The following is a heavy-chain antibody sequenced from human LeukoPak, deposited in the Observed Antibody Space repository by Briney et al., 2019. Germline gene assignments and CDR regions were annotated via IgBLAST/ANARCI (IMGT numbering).Heavy chain of an antibody. CDR3: ARARESMATAGSYFDY. J-gene: IGHJ4*02. D-gene: IGHD6-13*01. V-gene: IGHV4-30-2*01. CDR1: GGSISSGDYS. CDR2: IWHSGLT. Sequence: PSQTLSLTCAVSGGSISSGDYSWSWIRQPPGSGLEWSGYIWHSGLTNYNPSLRSRVTISLARSNSQFSLRLSSVTAADTDVYYCARARESMATAGSYFDYWVQGTLVTVSS.